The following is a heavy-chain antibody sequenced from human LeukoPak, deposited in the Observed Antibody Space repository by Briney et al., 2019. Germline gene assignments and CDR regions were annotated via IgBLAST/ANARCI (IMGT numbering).Heavy chain of an antibody. CDR2: IYPGDSDT. CDR3: ARRESYGSSGGFDY. J-gene: IGHJ4*02. V-gene: IGHV5-51*01. Sequence: GAPLQISCQGSGSIFTSYWIGWVRQLPGKGLEWMGIIYPGDSDTRYSPSFQGQVTISADKSIGTAYLQWSSLKASDTAMYYCARRESYGSSGGFDYWGQGTLVTVSS. CDR1: GSIFTSYW. D-gene: IGHD5-18*01.